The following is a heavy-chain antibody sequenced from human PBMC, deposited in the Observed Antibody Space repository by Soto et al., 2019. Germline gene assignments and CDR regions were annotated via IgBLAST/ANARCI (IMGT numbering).Heavy chain of an antibody. Sequence: EVQLVESGGGLVQPGGSPRLSCAASGFTFSSYEMNWVRQAPGKGLEWVSYISSSGSTIYYADSVKGRFTISRDNAKNSLYLQMNSLRAEDTAVYYCARVDHPAAGLIYYYYGMDVWGQGTTVTVSS. V-gene: IGHV3-48*03. CDR2: ISSSGSTI. D-gene: IGHD6-13*01. CDR1: GFTFSSYE. CDR3: ARVDHPAAGLIYYYYGMDV. J-gene: IGHJ6*02.